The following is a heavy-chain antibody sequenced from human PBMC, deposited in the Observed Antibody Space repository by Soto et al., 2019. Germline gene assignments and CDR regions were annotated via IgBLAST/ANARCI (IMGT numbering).Heavy chain of an antibody. CDR3: AKGRGYDYLWGSYRPMDV. Sequence: GGSLRLSCAASEFTFRSYGMHWVRQAPGKGLEWVAVISYDGSNKYYADSVKGRFTISRDNSKNTLYLQMNSLRDEDTAVYYCAKGRGYDYLWGSYRPMDVWGKGTTVTVSS. CDR1: EFTFRSYG. V-gene: IGHV3-30*18. D-gene: IGHD3-16*02. J-gene: IGHJ6*03. CDR2: ISYDGSNK.